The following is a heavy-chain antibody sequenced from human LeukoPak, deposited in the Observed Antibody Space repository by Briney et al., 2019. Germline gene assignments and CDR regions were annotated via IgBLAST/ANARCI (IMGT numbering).Heavy chain of an antibody. CDR3: ARDRGYSTFDY. CDR2: IKEDGSEI. D-gene: IGHD4-23*01. V-gene: IGHV3-7*01. J-gene: IGHJ4*02. CDR1: AFTFRDYW. Sequence: GGSLRLSCAASAFTFRDYWMSWVRQAPGGGPEWVANIKEDGSEINYVDSVKGRFTISRDNANNSLYLQINSLRVEDTAMYYCARDRGYSTFDYWGQGTLVTVSP.